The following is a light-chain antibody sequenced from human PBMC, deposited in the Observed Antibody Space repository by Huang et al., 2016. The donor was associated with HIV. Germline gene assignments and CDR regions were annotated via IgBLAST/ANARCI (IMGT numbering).Light chain of an antibody. J-gene: IGKJ3*01. CDR3: QQYNNWPRT. CDR2: DTS. Sequence: EIVMTQSPATLSVSPGERATLSCRASQSVSRNLAWFQQKPGQAPRLLSYDTSTRATGSPPRFSGSGSGTDFTLTISSLQSEDFVVYYCQQYNNWPRTFGPGTKVDFK. V-gene: IGKV3-15*01. CDR1: QSVSRN.